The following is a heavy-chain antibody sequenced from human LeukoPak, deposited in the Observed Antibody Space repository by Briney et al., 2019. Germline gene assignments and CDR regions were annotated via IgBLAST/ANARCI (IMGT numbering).Heavy chain of an antibody. CDR3: ARRMGVANNWVDP. V-gene: IGHV4-59*01. D-gene: IGHD2-15*01. J-gene: IGHJ5*02. CDR1: GGSISSYY. CDR2: IYYSGSI. Sequence: SETLSLTCTVSGGSISSYYWSWIRQPPGKGLEWIGYIYYSGSINYNPSLKSRVTISGDTSKNQFSLKLSSVTAADTAVYYCARRMGVANNWVDPWGQGTLVTVSS.